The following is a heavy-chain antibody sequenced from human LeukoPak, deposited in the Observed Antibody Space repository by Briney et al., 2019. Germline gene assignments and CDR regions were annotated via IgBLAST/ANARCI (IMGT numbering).Heavy chain of an antibody. J-gene: IGHJ4*02. Sequence: ESGPTLVNPTQTLTLTCTFSGFSLSTSGVGVGWIRQPPGKALEWLALIYWDDDKRCSPSLKSRLTITKDTSKNQVVLTMTNMDPVDTATYYCARILLRYFDWLLNFDYWGQGTLVTVSS. CDR1: GFSLSTSGVG. CDR2: IYWDDDK. CDR3: ARILLRYFDWLLNFDY. V-gene: IGHV2-5*02. D-gene: IGHD3-9*01.